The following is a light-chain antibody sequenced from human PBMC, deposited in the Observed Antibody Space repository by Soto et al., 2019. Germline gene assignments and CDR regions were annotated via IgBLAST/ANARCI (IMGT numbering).Light chain of an antibody. J-gene: IGKJ4*01. CDR3: QQRRELFT. CDR2: DAS. V-gene: IGKV3-11*01. Sequence: EIVLTQSPVTLSLSPGERATLSCRASQSVRTYLAWYQVKPGQAPRLLIYDASRRASGVPARFSGSGSGTDFTLTISSLEPEDFALYYCQQRRELFTFGGGTKVDIK. CDR1: QSVRTY.